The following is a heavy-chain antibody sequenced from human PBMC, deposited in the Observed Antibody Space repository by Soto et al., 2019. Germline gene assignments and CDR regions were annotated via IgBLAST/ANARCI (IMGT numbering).Heavy chain of an antibody. CDR2: IDWNGGST. Sequence: EVQLVESGGGLVQPGRSLRLSCVAPGFTFDDYVMHWVRQTPGKGLEWVSSIDWNGGSTAYADSVKGRFTISRDNARNSLYLQMNSLRPEDTALYYCVKGRGSYFVYFGLDVWGQGTTVTVSS. CDR3: VKGRGSYFVYFGLDV. CDR1: GFTFDDYV. J-gene: IGHJ6*02. V-gene: IGHV3-9*01. D-gene: IGHD1-26*01.